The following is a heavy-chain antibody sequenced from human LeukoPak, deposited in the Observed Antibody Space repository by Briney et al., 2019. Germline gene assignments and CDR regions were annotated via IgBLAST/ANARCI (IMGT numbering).Heavy chain of an antibody. Sequence: SETLSLTCTVSGGSISSYYWSWIRQPPGKGLEWIGYIYYSGSTNYNPSLMSRVTILVDTSKNQFSLKLSSVTATDTAVYYCATTIFGVIGAFDIWGQGAMVTVSS. CDR1: GGSISSYY. J-gene: IGHJ3*02. CDR2: IYYSGST. CDR3: ATTIFGVIGAFDI. D-gene: IGHD3-3*01. V-gene: IGHV4-59*08.